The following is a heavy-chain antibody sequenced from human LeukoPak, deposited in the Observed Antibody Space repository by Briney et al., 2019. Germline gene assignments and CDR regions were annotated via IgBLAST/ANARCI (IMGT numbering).Heavy chain of an antibody. D-gene: IGHD1-26*01. CDR1: GYTLTELS. CDR2: FDPEDGET. V-gene: IGHV1-24*01. J-gene: IGHJ3*02. CDR3: ATAGPYSGSYYAFYI. Sequence: ASVTVSCKVSGYTLTELSMHWVRQAPGKGLEWMGGFDPEDGETNYAQKFQGRVTMTEDTSTDTAYMELSSLRSEDTAVYYCATAGPYSGSYYAFYIWGQGTMVTVSS.